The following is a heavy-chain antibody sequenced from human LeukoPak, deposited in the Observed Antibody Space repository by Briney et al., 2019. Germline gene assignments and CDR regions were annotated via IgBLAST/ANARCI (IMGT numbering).Heavy chain of an antibody. CDR3: AREVGNPSDY. V-gene: IGHV3-21*01. CDR2: ISSCSSYI. D-gene: IGHD4-23*01. Sequence: GGSLRLSCAASGFTFSSYSMNWVRQAPGKGLEWVSSISSCSSYIYYADSVKGRFTISRDNAKNSLYLQMNSLRAEDTAVYYCAREVGNPSDYWGQGTLVTVSS. CDR1: GFTFSSYS. J-gene: IGHJ4*02.